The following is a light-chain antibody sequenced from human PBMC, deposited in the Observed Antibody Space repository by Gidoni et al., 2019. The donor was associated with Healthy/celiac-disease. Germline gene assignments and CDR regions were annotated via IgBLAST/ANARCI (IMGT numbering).Light chain of an antibody. CDR3: AAWDDSLSGWV. J-gene: IGLJ3*02. CDR1: SSNIGSNY. CDR2: RNN. V-gene: IGLV1-47*01. Sequence: QSVLTQPPPESGTPGQRVTISCSGSSSNIGSNYGYWYQQLPGTAPKLLIYRNNQRPSGVPDRFSGSTSGTSASLAISGLRSEDEADYYCAAWDDSLSGWVFGGGTKLTVL.